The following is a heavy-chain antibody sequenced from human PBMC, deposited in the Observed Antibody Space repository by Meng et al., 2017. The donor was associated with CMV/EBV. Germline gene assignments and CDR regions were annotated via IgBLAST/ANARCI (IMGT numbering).Heavy chain of an antibody. D-gene: IGHD2-2*01. Sequence: QEPGPGLVKPSETLSLTCTVSGGSISSYYWSWIRQPAGKGLEWIGRIYTSGSTNYNPSLKSRVTMSVDTSKNQFSLKLSSVTAADTAVYYCARDLMNCSSTSCANWFDPWGQGTLVTVSS. V-gene: IGHV4-4*07. CDR2: IYTSGST. CDR3: ARDLMNCSSTSCANWFDP. J-gene: IGHJ5*02. CDR1: GGSISSYY.